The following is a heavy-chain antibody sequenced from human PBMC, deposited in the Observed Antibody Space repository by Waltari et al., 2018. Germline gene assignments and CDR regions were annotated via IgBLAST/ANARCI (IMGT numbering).Heavy chain of an antibody. CDR1: GGSFSGYY. V-gene: IGHV4-34*01. CDR2: INHSGST. D-gene: IGHD2-2*03. Sequence: QVQLQQWGAGLLTPSETLSLTCADYGGSFSGYYRSWIRHPPGTGLEWIGEINHSGSTNYNPSLKSRVTISVDTSKNQFSLKLSSVTAADTAVYYCARELDIVVLPAGQYYYGVDVWGQGTTVTVSS. J-gene: IGHJ6*02. CDR3: ARELDIVVLPAGQYYYGVDV.